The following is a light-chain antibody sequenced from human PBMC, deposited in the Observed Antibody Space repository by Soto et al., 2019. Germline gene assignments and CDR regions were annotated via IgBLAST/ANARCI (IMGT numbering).Light chain of an antibody. CDR3: QQYYSYRLT. CDR2: DAS. J-gene: IGKJ4*01. Sequence: DIQMTQSPSTLSASVLDRVTITCRASQSVSQCLAWYRQKPGKAPRLLIYDASSLESGVPSRFSGSGSGTEFTLTISSLQPDDFATYYCQQYYSYRLTFGGGTKVEVK. CDR1: QSVSQC. V-gene: IGKV1-5*01.